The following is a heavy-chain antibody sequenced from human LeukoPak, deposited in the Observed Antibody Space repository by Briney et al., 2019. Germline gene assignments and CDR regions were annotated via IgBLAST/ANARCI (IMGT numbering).Heavy chain of an antibody. CDR2: IYYSGST. D-gene: IGHD4-17*01. Sequence: SETLSLTCSVSGDSISSRDYYWSWIRQPPGKGLEWIGYIYYSGSTSYNPSLRSRVTISIDTSKKHFFLKLKSVTAADTAVYYCATGYGDFRVEGRYFYSWGQGTLVTVSS. V-gene: IGHV4-30-4*02. CDR1: GDSISSRDYY. J-gene: IGHJ4*02. CDR3: ATGYGDFRVEGRYFYS.